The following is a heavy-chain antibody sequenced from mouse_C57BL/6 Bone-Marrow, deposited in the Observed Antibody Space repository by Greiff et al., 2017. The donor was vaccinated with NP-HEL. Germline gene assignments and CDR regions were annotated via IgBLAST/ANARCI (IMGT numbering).Heavy chain of an antibody. CDR3: ARASSLFSYFDY. V-gene: IGHV1-47*01. D-gene: IGHD1-1*01. CDR1: GYTFTTYP. J-gene: IGHJ2*01. Sequence: VKLQESGAELVKPGASVKMSCKASGYTFTTYPIEWMKQNHGKSLEWIGNFHPYNDDTKYNEKFKGKATLTVEKSSSTVYLELSRLTSDDSAVYYCARASSLFSYFDYWGQGTTLTVSS. CDR2: FHPYNDDT.